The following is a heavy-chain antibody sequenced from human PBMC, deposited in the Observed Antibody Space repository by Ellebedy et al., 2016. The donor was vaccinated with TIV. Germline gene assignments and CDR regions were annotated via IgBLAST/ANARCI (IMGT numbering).Heavy chain of an antibody. CDR2: ISYDGSKK. CDR3: ARLCSDRVVYDFWSGYYPYFFDY. CDR1: GFTFDNYA. D-gene: IGHD3-3*01. J-gene: IGHJ4*01. V-gene: IGHV3-30*07. Sequence: PGGSLRLSCAASGFTFDNYAMPWVRPAPAKGLEWVAVISYDGSKKYYADSVMGRFAISRDNSKNTLYRQMNSLRAEDTAVYYCARLCSDRVVYDFWSGYYPYFFDYWGHGTLVTVSS.